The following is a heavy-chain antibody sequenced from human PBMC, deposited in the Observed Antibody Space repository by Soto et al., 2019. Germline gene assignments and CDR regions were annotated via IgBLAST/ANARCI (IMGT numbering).Heavy chain of an antibody. D-gene: IGHD3-22*01. CDR3: ARTYYYDSSGYSRPFDY. CDR2: IYWNDDK. Sequence: QITLKESGPTLVKPTQTLTLTCTFSGFSLSTSGVGVGWIRQPPGKALEWLALIYWNDDKRYSPSLKSRLTITKDTSKNQVVLTMTNMDPVDTATYYCARTYYYDSSGYSRPFDYWGQGTLVTVSS. V-gene: IGHV2-5*01. CDR1: GFSLSTSGVG. J-gene: IGHJ4*02.